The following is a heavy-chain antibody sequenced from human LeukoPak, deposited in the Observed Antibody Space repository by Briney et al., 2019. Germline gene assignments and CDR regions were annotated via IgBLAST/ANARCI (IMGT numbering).Heavy chain of an antibody. V-gene: IGHV3-23*01. CDR3: ARALWFGGTFTAY. J-gene: IGHJ4*02. CDR1: DFSFITYA. Sequence: PGGSLRLSCAASDFSFITYAMSWVRQAPGKGLEWVSTISCGGDAIYYADSVKGRFTISRDNAKNSLYLQMNSLRAEDTAVYYCARALWFGGTFTAYWGQGTLVTVSS. D-gene: IGHD3-10*01. CDR2: ISCGGDAI.